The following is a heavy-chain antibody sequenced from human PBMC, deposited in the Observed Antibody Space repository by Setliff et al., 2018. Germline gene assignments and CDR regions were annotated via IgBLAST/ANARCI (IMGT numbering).Heavy chain of an antibody. Sequence: GESLKISCKGSGYSFSTCWIGWVRQMPGKGLEWMGIIYPGDSITRYSPSFQGQVTISVDKSINTAYLQWSSLRASDTAIYYCARQRWTSGYCSGGSCLMDYWGQGTLVTVSS. D-gene: IGHD2-15*01. CDR3: ARQRWTSGYCSGGSCLMDY. J-gene: IGHJ4*02. CDR1: GYSFSTCW. V-gene: IGHV5-51*01. CDR2: IYPGDSIT.